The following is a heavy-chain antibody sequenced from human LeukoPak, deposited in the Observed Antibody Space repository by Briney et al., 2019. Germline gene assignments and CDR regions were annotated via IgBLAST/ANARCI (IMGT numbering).Heavy chain of an antibody. CDR2: IFSNDEE. CDR1: GLSLSNARMG. V-gene: IGHV2-26*01. Sequence: SGPVLVKPTETLTLTCTVSGLSLSNARMGVSWIRQPPGKALEWLAHIFSNDEESYRTSLKSRLTISKDTSKSQVVLTMTNMDPVDTATYYCARHIYYYDSSGYYIYWGQGTLVTVSS. J-gene: IGHJ4*02. CDR3: ARHIYYYDSSGYYIY. D-gene: IGHD3-22*01.